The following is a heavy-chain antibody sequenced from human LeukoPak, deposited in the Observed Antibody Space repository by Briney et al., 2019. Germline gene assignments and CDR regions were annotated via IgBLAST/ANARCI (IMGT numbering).Heavy chain of an antibody. V-gene: IGHV3-15*01. CDR2: IKSKTDGGTT. D-gene: IGHD1-26*01. CDR3: TTTVWDGDF. Sequence: GGSLRLSCAASGFTFSNAGMNWGRQAPGKGLEWVGRIKSKTDGGTTDYAVPVKGRFTISRDDSKNTLFLLMNSLKSDDTAVYYCTTTVWDGDFWGQGTLVTVSS. CDR1: GFTFSNAG. J-gene: IGHJ4*02.